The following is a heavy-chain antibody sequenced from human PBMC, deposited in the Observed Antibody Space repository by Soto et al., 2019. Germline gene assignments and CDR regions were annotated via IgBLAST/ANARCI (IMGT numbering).Heavy chain of an antibody. V-gene: IGHV3-30*03. CDR3: AHLGFLEQTFDY. J-gene: IGHJ4*02. CDR1: GLTFSIYG. Sequence: QVQLVESGGGVAQPGRSLRLSCAASGLTFSIYGIHWVRQAPGKGLEWLAVISADGNTKYYADSVRGRFTISRDNSKNTVYLQMNSLRAEDTAVYYCAHLGFLEQTFDYWGQGTLVTVSS. CDR2: ISADGNTK. D-gene: IGHD3-3*01.